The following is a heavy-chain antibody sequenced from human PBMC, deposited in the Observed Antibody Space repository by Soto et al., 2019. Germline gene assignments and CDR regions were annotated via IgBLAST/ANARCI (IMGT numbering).Heavy chain of an antibody. CDR2: ISRTDSSK. CDR1: GFSFSDYD. Sequence: QVQLVESGGGLVKPGGSLRLSCAATGFSFSDYDMTWIRQAPGQGLEWLSYISRTDSSKYYAGSVKGRCTISVDSAKRSVYLQMNSLRADDTAVYYCARDLYGLDVWGQGTTVIVSS. J-gene: IGHJ6*02. CDR3: ARDLYGLDV. V-gene: IGHV3-11*01.